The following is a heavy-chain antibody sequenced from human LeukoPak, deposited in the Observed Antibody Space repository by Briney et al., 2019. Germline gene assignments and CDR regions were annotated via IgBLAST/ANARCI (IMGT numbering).Heavy chain of an antibody. CDR1: GFTFSSYA. CDR3: AKRNGYSFDY. Sequence: GGSLRPSCAASGFTFSSYAMSWVRQAPGKGLEWVSVITASGGSTFYADSVKGRFTISRDNSKNTLYLQMSSLGADDTAVYYCAKRNGYSFDYWGQGTLVTVSS. V-gene: IGHV3-23*01. D-gene: IGHD2-8*01. J-gene: IGHJ4*02. CDR2: ITASGGST.